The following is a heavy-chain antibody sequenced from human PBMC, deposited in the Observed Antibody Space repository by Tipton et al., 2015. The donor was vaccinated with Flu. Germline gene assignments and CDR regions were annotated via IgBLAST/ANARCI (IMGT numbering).Heavy chain of an antibody. CDR3: VRAVGGAAAL. V-gene: IGHV3-7*03. Sequence: SLRLSCAASGFTFSSYGMHWVRQAPGKGLEWVANIKQDGSEKYYVDSVKGRFTISRDNAQKSLSLQMNSLRAEDTALYYCVRAVGGAAALWGQGTMVTVSS. J-gene: IGHJ3*01. CDR1: GFTFSSYG. CDR2: IKQDGSEK. D-gene: IGHD6-13*01.